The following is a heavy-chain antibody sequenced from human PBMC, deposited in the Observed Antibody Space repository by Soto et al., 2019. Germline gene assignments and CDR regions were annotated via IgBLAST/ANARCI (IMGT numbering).Heavy chain of an antibody. CDR3: AKDITVTEYYFDY. V-gene: IGHV3-30*18. CDR2: ISYDGSNK. J-gene: IGHJ4*02. D-gene: IGHD4-17*01. CDR1: GFTFSSYG. Sequence: PGGSLRLSCAASGFTFSSYGMHWVRQAPGKGLEWVAVISYDGSNKYYADSVKGRFTISRDNSKNTLYLQMNSLRAEDTAVYYCAKDITVTEYYFDYWGQGTLVTAPQ.